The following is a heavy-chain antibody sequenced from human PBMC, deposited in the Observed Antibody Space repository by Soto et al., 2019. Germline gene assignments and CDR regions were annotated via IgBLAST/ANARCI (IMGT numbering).Heavy chain of an antibody. CDR3: AMSSWYKYLPFDY. D-gene: IGHD6-13*01. J-gene: IGHJ4*02. Sequence: QVQLVQSGAEVKKPGSSVKVSCKASGGTFSSYAISWVRQAPGQGLEWMGGIITIFGTANYAQKFQGRVTITADESTSTDYMELSSLRYEDTAVYYCAMSSWYKYLPFDYWGQGTLVTVSS. V-gene: IGHV1-69*01. CDR1: GGTFSSYA. CDR2: IITIFGTA.